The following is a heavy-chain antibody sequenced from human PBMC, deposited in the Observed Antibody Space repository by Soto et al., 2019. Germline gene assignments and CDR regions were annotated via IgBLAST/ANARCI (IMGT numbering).Heavy chain of an antibody. Sequence: QVQLVQSGAEVKKPGASVKVSCKASGYTFTSYDINWVRQATGQGLEWMGWMNPNSGNTGYAQKFQGRVPMTRNTSISTAYMELSSLRSEDTAVYYCARGQSFLALGYYYYYMAVGGKGTTVTVSS. J-gene: IGHJ6*03. CDR2: MNPNSGNT. V-gene: IGHV1-8*01. CDR3: ARGQSFLALGYYYYYMAV. CDR1: GYTFTSYD.